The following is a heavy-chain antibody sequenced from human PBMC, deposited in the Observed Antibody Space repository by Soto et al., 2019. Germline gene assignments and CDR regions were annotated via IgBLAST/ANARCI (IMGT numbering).Heavy chain of an antibody. CDR1: GYTFTSYG. Sequence: QVQLVQSGAEVKKPGASVKVSCKASGYTFTSYGISWVRQAPGQGLEWMGWISAYNGNTNYAQKLQVRVTMTKEISTSTAYMELRRLRVKDTDVYYCARDYLEEIAASRGLDYWGQGTLVTVSS. V-gene: IGHV1-18*04. CDR2: ISAYNGNT. D-gene: IGHD6-6*01. CDR3: ARDYLEEIAASRGLDY. J-gene: IGHJ4*02.